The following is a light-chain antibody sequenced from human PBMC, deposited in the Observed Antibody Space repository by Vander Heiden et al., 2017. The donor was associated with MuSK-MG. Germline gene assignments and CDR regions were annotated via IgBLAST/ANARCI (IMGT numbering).Light chain of an antibody. J-gene: IGLJ2*01. CDR2: EDN. Sequence: NFMLTQPHSVSESPGKTVTISCTRSSGSIASNYVQWYQQRPGSSPTTVIYEDNQRPSGVPDRFSGSIDSSSNSASLTISGLKTEDEADDYCQSCDTSQVVFGGGTKLTVL. CDR3: QSCDTSQVV. V-gene: IGLV6-57*01. CDR1: SGSIASNY.